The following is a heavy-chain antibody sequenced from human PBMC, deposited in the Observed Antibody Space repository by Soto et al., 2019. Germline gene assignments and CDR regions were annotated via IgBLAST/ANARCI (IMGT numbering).Heavy chain of an antibody. Sequence: SETMSLTCTASGASISTSTYNWAWIRQPPGKGLEWIGTIYYSGSTYYNPSLNSRVTISVDTSANQFSLKLTSVTAADTAVYYCARHGAAVLYYYGMDVWGQGTTVTVSS. V-gene: IGHV4-39*01. CDR3: ARHGAAVLYYYGMDV. CDR1: GASISTSTYN. J-gene: IGHJ6*02. D-gene: IGHD6-13*01. CDR2: IYYSGST.